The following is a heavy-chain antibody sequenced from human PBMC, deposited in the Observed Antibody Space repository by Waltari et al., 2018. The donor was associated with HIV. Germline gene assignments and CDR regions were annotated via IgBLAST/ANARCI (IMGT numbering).Heavy chain of an antibody. CDR1: GYTFTGSF. Sequence: QVQLVQSGAEVRKTGASVKVSCKASGYTFTGSFLHWVRQAPGQGLEWMGWSKPKRGGTKYAQKFQDRVTMTRDTSISTAYMELSRLRSDDTAVYYCARDFKGAVTISGVVHNWFDPWGQGTLVTVSS. V-gene: IGHV1-2*02. CDR3: ARDFKGAVTISGVVHNWFDP. D-gene: IGHD3-3*01. J-gene: IGHJ5*02. CDR2: SKPKRGGT.